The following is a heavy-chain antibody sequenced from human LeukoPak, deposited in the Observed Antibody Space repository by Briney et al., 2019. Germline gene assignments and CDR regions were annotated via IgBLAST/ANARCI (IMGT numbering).Heavy chain of an antibody. D-gene: IGHD3-22*01. V-gene: IGHV3-23*01. Sequence: PGGSLRLSCAASGFTFSSYAMYWVRQAPGKGLEWVSGIFGSGGSTHYADSVKGRFTISRDNSKNSLSLQVSSLRAEDTAVYYCAKTNGYYSDWGQGTLVTVSS. CDR2: IFGSGGST. CDR3: AKTNGYYSD. CDR1: GFTFSSYA. J-gene: IGHJ4*02.